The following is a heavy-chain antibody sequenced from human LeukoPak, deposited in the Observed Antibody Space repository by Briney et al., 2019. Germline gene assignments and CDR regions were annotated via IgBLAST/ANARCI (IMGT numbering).Heavy chain of an antibody. J-gene: IGHJ4*02. Sequence: SVKVSCKASGGTFSSYATSWVRQAPGQGLEWMGGIIPIFGTANYAQKFQGRVTITTDESTSTAYMELSSLRSEDTAVYYCARHHVDTAMVTYDYWGQGTLVTVSS. CDR2: IIPIFGTA. D-gene: IGHD5-18*01. V-gene: IGHV1-69*05. CDR3: ARHHVDTAMVTYDY. CDR1: GGTFSSYA.